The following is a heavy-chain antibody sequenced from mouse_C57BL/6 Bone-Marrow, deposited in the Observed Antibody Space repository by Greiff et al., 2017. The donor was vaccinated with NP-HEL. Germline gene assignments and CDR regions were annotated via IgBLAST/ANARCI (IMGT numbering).Heavy chain of an antibody. CDR3: ARSGSPFAY. D-gene: IGHD1-1*01. CDR2: ISSGGSYT. Sequence: EVQGVESGGDLVKPGGSLKLSCAASGFTFSSYGMSWVRQTPDKRLEWVATISSGGSYTYYPDSVKGRSTITRDNAKNTLYLQMSSLKSEDTAMYYCARSGSPFAYWGQGTLVTVSA. CDR1: GFTFSSYG. J-gene: IGHJ3*01. V-gene: IGHV5-6*01.